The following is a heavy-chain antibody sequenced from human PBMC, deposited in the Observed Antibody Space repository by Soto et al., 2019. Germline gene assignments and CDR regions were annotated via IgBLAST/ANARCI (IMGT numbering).Heavy chain of an antibody. J-gene: IGHJ4*02. Sequence: SETLSLTCAVSGGSISSGGYSWSWIRQPPGKGLEWIGYIYHSGSTYYNPSLKSRVTISVDRSKNQFSLKLSSVTAADTAVYYCARGGSGWAYYFDYWGQGTLVTVSS. CDR3: ARGGSGWAYYFDY. CDR1: GGSISSGGYS. D-gene: IGHD6-19*01. V-gene: IGHV4-30-2*01. CDR2: IYHSGST.